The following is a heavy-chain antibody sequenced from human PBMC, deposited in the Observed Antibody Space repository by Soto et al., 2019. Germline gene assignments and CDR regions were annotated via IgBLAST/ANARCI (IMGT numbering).Heavy chain of an antibody. CDR2: IYYSGRT. D-gene: IGHD6-6*01. Sequence: SETLSLTCTVSGGSISSYYWSWIRQPPGKGLEWIGYIYYSGRTNYNPSLKSRVTISVDTSKNQFSLKLSSVTAADTAVYYCARTSSSGYFDYWGQGTLVTVSS. CDR3: ARTSSSGYFDY. CDR1: GGSISSYY. V-gene: IGHV4-59*01. J-gene: IGHJ4*02.